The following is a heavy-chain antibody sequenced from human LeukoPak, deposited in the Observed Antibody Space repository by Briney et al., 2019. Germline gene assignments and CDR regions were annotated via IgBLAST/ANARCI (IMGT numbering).Heavy chain of an antibody. CDR1: GFTFDDYG. CDR2: INWIGGST. Sequence: PGGSLRLSCAASGFTFDDYGMSWVRQAPGKGLEWVSGINWIGGSTGYADSVKGRFSISRDNAKNSLYLEMNSLRGEDTALYYCARDGFLWFGELPKFSPYYFDYWGQGALVTVSS. CDR3: ARDGFLWFGELPKFSPYYFDY. J-gene: IGHJ4*02. V-gene: IGHV3-20*04. D-gene: IGHD3-10*01.